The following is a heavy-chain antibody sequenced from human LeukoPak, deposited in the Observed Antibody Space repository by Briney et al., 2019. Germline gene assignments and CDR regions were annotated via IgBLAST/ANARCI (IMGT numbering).Heavy chain of an antibody. Sequence: ASVKVSCKASGYTLTSYDVNWVRQATGQGLEWMGWMNPNSGNTGYAQKFQGRVTITRNTSISTAYMELSSLRSEDTAVYYCSSSGVEEWQGLHFWGQGTLVTVSS. J-gene: IGHJ4*02. CDR3: SSSGVEEWQGLHF. D-gene: IGHD3-3*01. V-gene: IGHV1-8*01. CDR2: MNPNSGNT. CDR1: GYTLTSYD.